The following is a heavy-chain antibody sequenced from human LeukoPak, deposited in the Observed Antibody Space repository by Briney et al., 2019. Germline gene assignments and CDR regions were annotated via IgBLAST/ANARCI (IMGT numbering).Heavy chain of an antibody. V-gene: IGHV3-48*03. J-gene: IGHJ3*02. CDR3: ARGGSYLSAFDI. D-gene: IGHD1-26*01. Sequence: GGSLRLSCAASGFTFSSYEMNWVRQAPGKGLEWVSYISSSGSTIYCAGSVKGRFTISRDNSKNTLYLQMNSLRAEDTAVYYCARGGSYLSAFDIWGQGTMVTVSS. CDR1: GFTFSSYE. CDR2: ISSSGSTI.